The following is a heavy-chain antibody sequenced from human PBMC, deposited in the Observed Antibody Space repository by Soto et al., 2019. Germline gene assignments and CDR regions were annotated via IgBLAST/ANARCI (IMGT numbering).Heavy chain of an antibody. Sequence: EVQLLESGGGLVQPGGSLRLSCAASGFTFSSYAMSWVRQAPGKGLEWVSGISGSGVSTYYADSVKGRFTISRDNSENTLYLQMNSLRAEDTAVYYCAKNRGFSYASGYYFDRWGQGTLVTVSS. J-gene: IGHJ4*02. CDR1: GFTFSSYA. V-gene: IGHV3-23*01. CDR3: AKNRGFSYASGYYFDR. CDR2: ISGSGVST. D-gene: IGHD5-18*01.